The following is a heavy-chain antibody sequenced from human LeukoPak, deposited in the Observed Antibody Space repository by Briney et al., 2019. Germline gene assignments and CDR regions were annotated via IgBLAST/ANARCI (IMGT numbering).Heavy chain of an antibody. D-gene: IGHD2-2*01. V-gene: IGHV3-23*01. Sequence: GGPLRLSCAASGFTFSNYAMSWVRQAPGKGLECVSAISDSGDKTDYADSVRGRFTIYRDNSKDTLYLQMNSLGAADTAVYYCAKDGGGYCNNSSCWGQGTLVTVSS. CDR1: GFTFSNYA. CDR3: AKDGGGYCNNSSC. J-gene: IGHJ4*02. CDR2: ISDSGDKT.